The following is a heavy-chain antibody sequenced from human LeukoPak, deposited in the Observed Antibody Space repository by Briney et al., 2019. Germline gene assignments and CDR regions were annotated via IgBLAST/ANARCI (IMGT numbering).Heavy chain of an antibody. J-gene: IGHJ3*01. Sequence: PSETLSLTCTVSGGSISRSSYYWGWIRQPPGKGLEWVGSIYYSGTTHYDPSLKSRVTISVDTSKNQFSLKLTSVTAADTAVYYCARHWYGGAFDVWGQGSMVTVSS. D-gene: IGHD1-14*01. CDR1: GGSISRSSYY. CDR3: ARHWYGGAFDV. V-gene: IGHV4-39*01. CDR2: IYYSGTT.